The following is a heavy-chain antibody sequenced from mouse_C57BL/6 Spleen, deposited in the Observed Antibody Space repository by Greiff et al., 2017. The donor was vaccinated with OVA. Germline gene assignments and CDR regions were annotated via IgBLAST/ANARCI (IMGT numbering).Heavy chain of an antibody. J-gene: IGHJ1*03. CDR1: GFSLTSYG. CDR3: AKNEDLDV. Sequence: VMLVESGPGLVQPSQSLSITCTVSGFSLTSYGVHWVRQPPGKGLEWLGVIWSGGSTDYNAAFISRLSISKDNSKSQVFFKMNSLQADDTAIYYCAKNEDLDVWGTGTTVTVSS. V-gene: IGHV2-4*01. CDR2: IWSGGST.